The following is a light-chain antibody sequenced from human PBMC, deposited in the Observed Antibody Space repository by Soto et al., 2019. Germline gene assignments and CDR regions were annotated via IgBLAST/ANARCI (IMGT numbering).Light chain of an antibody. V-gene: IGKV3-11*01. Sequence: EIVLTQSPATLSLSPGERATLSGRASQSVSSYLAWYQQKPGQAPRLLIYDASNRATGIPARFSGSGSGTDFTLTISSIAPEDFAVYYCQQRSNWWTLGQGTKVDNK. J-gene: IGKJ1*01. CDR2: DAS. CDR1: QSVSSY. CDR3: QQRSNWWT.